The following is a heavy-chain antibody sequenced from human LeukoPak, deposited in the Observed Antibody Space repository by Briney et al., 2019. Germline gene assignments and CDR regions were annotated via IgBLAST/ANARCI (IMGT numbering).Heavy chain of an antibody. CDR1: GFIFSIYN. D-gene: IGHD2-21*01. Sequence: KPGGSLRLSCAASGFIFSIYNMNWVRQAPGKGLEWVSSINTRSSSSYYADSVKGRFTISRDNSKNTLDLQMNSLRAEDTAIYYCAKTVVVITFRFDSWGQGSLVTVSS. CDR2: INTRSSSS. J-gene: IGHJ4*02. V-gene: IGHV3-21*04. CDR3: AKTVVVITFRFDS.